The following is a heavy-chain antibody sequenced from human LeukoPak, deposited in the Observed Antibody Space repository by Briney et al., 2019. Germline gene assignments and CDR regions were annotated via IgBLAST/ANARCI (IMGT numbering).Heavy chain of an antibody. Sequence: SETLSLTCTVSGGSISSYYWSWIRQPPGKGLEWIGYIYYSGSTNYNPSLKSRVTISVDTSKNQFSLKLSSVTAADTAVYYCARGRSTVTGRYFDYWGQGTLVTVSS. CDR3: ARGRSTVTGRYFDY. CDR1: GGSISSYY. V-gene: IGHV4-59*12. CDR2: IYYSGST. J-gene: IGHJ4*02. D-gene: IGHD4-17*01.